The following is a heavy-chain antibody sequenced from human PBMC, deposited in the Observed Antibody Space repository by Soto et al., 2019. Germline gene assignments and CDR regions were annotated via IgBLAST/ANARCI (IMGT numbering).Heavy chain of an antibody. CDR3: ARDVKAVAGLDL. Sequence: QVQLVESGGGVVQPGTSLRLSCEASGFTFSSYGIHWVRQAPGKGLEWVAVIWHDGSYKYYADYVKGRFTISRDHSKNTLYLEMNSLRAEDTAIYYCARDVKAVAGLDLWGQGTLVSVS. J-gene: IGHJ5*02. CDR2: IWHDGSYK. V-gene: IGHV3-33*01. D-gene: IGHD6-19*01. CDR1: GFTFSSYG.